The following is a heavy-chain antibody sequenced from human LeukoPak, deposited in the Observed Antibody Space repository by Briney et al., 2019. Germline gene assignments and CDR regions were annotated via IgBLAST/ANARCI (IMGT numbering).Heavy chain of an antibody. J-gene: IGHJ4*02. V-gene: IGHV1-2*02. Sequence: GASVKVSCKASGYTFTGYYMHWVRQAPGQGLEWMGWINPNSGGTNYAQKFQGRVTMTRDTSISTAYMKLSRLRSDDTAVYYCARETGYCSGGSCHAFDYWGQGTLVTVSS. D-gene: IGHD2-15*01. CDR2: INPNSGGT. CDR1: GYTFTGYY. CDR3: ARETGYCSGGSCHAFDY.